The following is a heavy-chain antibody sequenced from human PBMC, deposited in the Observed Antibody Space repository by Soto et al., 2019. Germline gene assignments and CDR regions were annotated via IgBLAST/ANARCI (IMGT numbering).Heavy chain of an antibody. CDR2: IHYSGST. J-gene: IGHJ4*02. Sequence: SETLSLSCTVSGGSISSYYWSWIRQPPGKGLEWIGYIHYSGSTNYNPSLKSRVTISVDTSKNQFSLKLSSVTAADTAVYYCARVPFLGRFDYWGQGTLVTVSS. V-gene: IGHV4-59*01. D-gene: IGHD3-3*01. CDR3: ARVPFLGRFDY. CDR1: GGSISSYY.